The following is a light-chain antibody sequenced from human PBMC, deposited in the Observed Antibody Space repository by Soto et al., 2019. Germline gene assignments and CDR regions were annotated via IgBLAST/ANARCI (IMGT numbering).Light chain of an antibody. J-gene: IGLJ3*02. CDR1: SSDVGSYNL. V-gene: IGLV2-23*02. CDR2: EVS. CDR3: CSYAGSSTLV. Sequence: QSVLTQPASVSGSPGQSITISCTGTSSDVGSYNLVSWYQQHPGKAPKLMIYEVSKRPSGVSDRFSGSKFGNTASLTISGLQAEDEADYYCCSYAGSSTLVFGGWTKVTVL.